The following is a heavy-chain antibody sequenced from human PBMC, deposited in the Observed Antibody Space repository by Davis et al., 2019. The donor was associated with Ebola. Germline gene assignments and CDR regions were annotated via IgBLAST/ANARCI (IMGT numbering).Heavy chain of an antibody. V-gene: IGHV1-69*13. CDR1: GGTFTHYG. D-gene: IGHD5-24*01. CDR3: AKEMGTSEEGFDM. J-gene: IGHJ3*02. Sequence: SVKVSCKASGGTFTHYGVSWVRQAPGQGLEWVGGIIPVLSSVDYAQKFQGRVIMTADASTNTVYMELTRLTSEDTAVYYCAKEMGTSEEGFDMWGQGTTVTVS. CDR2: IIPVLSSV.